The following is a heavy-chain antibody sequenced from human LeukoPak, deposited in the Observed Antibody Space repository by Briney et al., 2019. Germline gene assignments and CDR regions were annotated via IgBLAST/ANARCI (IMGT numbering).Heavy chain of an antibody. CDR2: IYTSGST. J-gene: IGHJ4*02. D-gene: IGHD3-3*01. Sequence: SETPSLTCTVSGGSISSGSYYWSWIRQPAGKGLEWIGRIYTSGSTNYNPSLKSRVTMSVDTSKNQFSLKLSSVTAADTAVYYCARVSSEGLEWLLYRRWSYFDYWGQGTLVTVSS. V-gene: IGHV4-61*02. CDR1: GGSISSGSYY. CDR3: ARVSSEGLEWLLYRRWSYFDY.